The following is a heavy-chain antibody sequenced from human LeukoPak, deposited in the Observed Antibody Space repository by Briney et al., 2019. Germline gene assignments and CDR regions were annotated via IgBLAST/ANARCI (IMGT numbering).Heavy chain of an antibody. D-gene: IGHD5-18*01. CDR2: ISSSGSTI. J-gene: IGHJ4*02. Sequence: PGGSLRLSCAASGFTFSSYEMNWVRQAPGKGLEWVSYISSSGSTIYYADSVKGRFTISRDNAKNSLYLQMNSLRAEDTAVYYCARDRWIQLWFDYWGQGTLVTVSS. V-gene: IGHV3-48*03. CDR3: ARDRWIQLWFDY. CDR1: GFTFSSYE.